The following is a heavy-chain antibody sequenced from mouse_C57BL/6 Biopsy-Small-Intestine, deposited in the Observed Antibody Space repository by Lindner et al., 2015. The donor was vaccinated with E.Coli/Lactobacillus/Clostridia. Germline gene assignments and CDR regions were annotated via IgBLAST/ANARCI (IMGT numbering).Heavy chain of an antibody. V-gene: IGHV1-53*01. Sequence: SVKVSCKASGYTLTTYHMHWVRQAPGHGLEWLGLINPTGDATSNPQKFQGRVTMTRDTSTSTIYMELSSLRSEDTAVYYCAREGPPGVGSFYFDYWGQGTLVTVSS. CDR3: AREGPPGVGSFYFDY. D-gene: IGHD3-1*01. J-gene: IGHJ2*01. CDR2: INPTGDAT. CDR1: GYTLTTYH.